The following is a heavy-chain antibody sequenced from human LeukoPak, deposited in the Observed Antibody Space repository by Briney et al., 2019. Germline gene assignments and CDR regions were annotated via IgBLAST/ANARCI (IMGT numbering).Heavy chain of an antibody. V-gene: IGHV1-18*01. CDR2: ISAYNGNT. CDR3: ARVIAAAGGDWFDP. Sequence: VKVSCKASGYTFTSYGISWVRQAPGQGLEWMGWISAYNGNTNYAQKLQGRVTMTTDTSTSTAYMELRSLRSDDTAVYYCARVIAAAGGDWFDPWGQGTLVTVSS. CDR1: GYTFTSYG. J-gene: IGHJ5*02. D-gene: IGHD6-13*01.